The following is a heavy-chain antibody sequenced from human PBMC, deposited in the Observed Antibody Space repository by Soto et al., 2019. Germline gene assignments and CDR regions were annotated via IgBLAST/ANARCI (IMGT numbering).Heavy chain of an antibody. J-gene: IGHJ3*02. CDR3: ATRGCSGGSCYEKAFDI. V-gene: IGHV1-46*01. CDR2: INPSGGST. Sequence: QVQLVQSGAEVKKPGASVKVSCKASGYTFTSYYMHWVRQAPGQGLEWMGIINPSGGSTSYAQKFQGRLTMTRDTSTSTVYMELSSLRSEDTAVYYCATRGCSGGSCYEKAFDIWGQGTMVTVSS. D-gene: IGHD2-15*01. CDR1: GYTFTSYY.